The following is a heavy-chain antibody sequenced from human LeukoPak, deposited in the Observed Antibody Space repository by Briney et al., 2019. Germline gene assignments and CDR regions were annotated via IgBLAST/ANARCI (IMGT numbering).Heavy chain of an antibody. J-gene: IGHJ3*02. V-gene: IGHV4-59*08. Sequence: KPSETLSLTCTVSGGSISSYYWSWIRQPPGKGLEWIGYIYYSGSTNYNPSLKSRVTISVDTSKNQFSLKLSSVTAADTAVYYCARHCSSTSCYQWDAFDIWGQGTMVTVSS. CDR2: IYYSGST. D-gene: IGHD2-2*01. CDR3: ARHCSSTSCYQWDAFDI. CDR1: GGSISSYY.